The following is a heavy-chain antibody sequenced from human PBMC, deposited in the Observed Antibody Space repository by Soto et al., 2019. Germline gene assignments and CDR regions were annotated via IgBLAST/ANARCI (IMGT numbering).Heavy chain of an antibody. CDR1: GFTFGDYA. CDR3: TRAPRNDYSNYDFDY. V-gene: IGHV3-49*03. J-gene: IGHJ4*02. D-gene: IGHD4-4*01. Sequence: GGSLRLSCTASGFTFGDYAMSWFRQAPGKGLEWVGFIRSKAYGGTTEYAASVKGRFTISRDDSKSIAYLQMNSLKTEDTAVYYCTRAPRNDYSNYDFDYWGQGTLVTVSA. CDR2: IRSKAYGGTT.